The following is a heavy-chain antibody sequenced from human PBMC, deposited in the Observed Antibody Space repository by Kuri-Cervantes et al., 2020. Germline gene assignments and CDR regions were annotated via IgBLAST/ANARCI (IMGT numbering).Heavy chain of an antibody. D-gene: IGHD2-15*01. CDR3: ARQGYCSGGSCTLGMDV. CDR1: GGSISSGGYS. V-gene: IGHV4-30-2*03. CDR2: IYYSGST. J-gene: IGHJ6*02. Sequence: SETLSLTCAVSGGSISSGGYSWSWIRQPPGKGLEWIGSIYYSGSTYYNPSLKSRVTISVDTSKNQFSLKLSSVTAADTAVYYCARQGYCSGGSCTLGMDVWGQGTTVTVSS.